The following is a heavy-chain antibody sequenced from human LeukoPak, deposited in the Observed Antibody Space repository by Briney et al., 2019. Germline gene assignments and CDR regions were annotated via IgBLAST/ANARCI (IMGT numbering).Heavy chain of an antibody. Sequence: GGSLRLSCAASGFTFSTYAMSWVRQAPGKGLEWVSAISAGGATIYYADSVKGRFTVSRDNSKNTLYLQINSLRAEDTAVYYCAKDSGGTYFYYYYYMDVWGKGTTVTVSS. CDR1: GFTFSTYA. CDR3: AKDSGGTYFYYYYYMDV. D-gene: IGHD1-26*01. CDR2: ISAGGATI. J-gene: IGHJ6*03. V-gene: IGHV3-23*01.